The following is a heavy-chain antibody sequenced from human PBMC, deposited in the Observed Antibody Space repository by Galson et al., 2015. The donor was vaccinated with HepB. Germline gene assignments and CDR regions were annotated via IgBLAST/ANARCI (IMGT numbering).Heavy chain of an antibody. CDR2: THYRSRWSN. J-gene: IGHJ6*02. V-gene: IGHV6-1*01. CDR1: GDSVSSNSAA. D-gene: IGHD6-19*01. CDR3: AKDRERSSAWYYGLDV. Sequence: CAISGDSVSSNSAAWNWIRQSPSRGLGWLGRTHYRSRWSNDYSVNVQGRITITADTSKNQFSLQLTSLTPEDTAVYYCAKDRERSSAWYYGLDVWGQGTTVTVSS.